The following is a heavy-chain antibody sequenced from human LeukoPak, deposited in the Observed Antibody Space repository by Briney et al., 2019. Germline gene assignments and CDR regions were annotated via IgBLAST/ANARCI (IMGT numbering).Heavy chain of an antibody. Sequence: PGGSLRLSCAASGFTFSSYAMSWVRQAPGKGLEWVSAISGSGGSTYYADSVKGRFTISRDNSKNTLYLQMNSLRAEDTAVYYCAKTMMVYAIYRGGDAFDIWGQGTMVTVSS. CDR1: GFTFSSYA. CDR3: AKTMMVYAIYRGGDAFDI. V-gene: IGHV3-23*01. CDR2: ISGSGGST. J-gene: IGHJ3*02. D-gene: IGHD2-8*01.